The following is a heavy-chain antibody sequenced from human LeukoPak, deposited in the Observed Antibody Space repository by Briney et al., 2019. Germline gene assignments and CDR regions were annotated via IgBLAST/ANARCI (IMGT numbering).Heavy chain of an antibody. CDR2: ISGSGGST. D-gene: IGHD6-19*01. V-gene: IGHV3-23*01. CDR3: AKDQQWLPSPGYY. J-gene: IGHJ4*02. Sequence: PGGSLRLSCTASGFTFGDYAMSWVRQAPGKGLEWVSAISGSGGSTYYADSVKGRFTISRDNSKNTLYLQMNSLRAEDTAVYYCAKDQQWLPSPGYYWGQATLVTVSS. CDR1: GFTFGDYA.